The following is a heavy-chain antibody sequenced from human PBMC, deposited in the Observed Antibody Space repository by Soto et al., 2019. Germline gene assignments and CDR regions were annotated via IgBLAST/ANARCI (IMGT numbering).Heavy chain of an antibody. D-gene: IGHD2-15*01. CDR1: GFTFSSYS. J-gene: IGHJ5*02. V-gene: IGHV3-21*01. CDR3: AREDYCSGGSCYSSFPWFDP. CDR2: ISSSSSYI. Sequence: GGSLRLSCAASGFTFSSYSMNWVRQAPGKGLEWVSSISSSSSYIYYADSVKGRFTISRDNAKNSLYLQMNSLRAEDTAVYYCAREDYCSGGSCYSSFPWFDPWGQGTLVTVSS.